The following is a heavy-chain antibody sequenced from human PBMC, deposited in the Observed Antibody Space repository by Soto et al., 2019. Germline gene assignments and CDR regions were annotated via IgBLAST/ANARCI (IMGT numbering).Heavy chain of an antibody. J-gene: IGHJ4*02. CDR1: GYTFTVYY. CDR3: ARDLAKGGGSAGFDY. D-gene: IGHD1-26*01. Sequence: QVQLVQSGAEVKKPGASVNVSCKASGYTFTVYYMHWGRQAPGQGLEWMGWINRKSGGTMYPQKLEGRVTMTWDTSISTAYMALTRLRSDDTAVYYCARDLAKGGGSAGFDYWGQGTLVTVSS. V-gene: IGHV1-2*02. CDR2: INRKSGGT.